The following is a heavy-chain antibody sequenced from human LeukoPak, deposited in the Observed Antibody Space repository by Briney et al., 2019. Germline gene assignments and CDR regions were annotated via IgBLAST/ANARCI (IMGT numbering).Heavy chain of an antibody. Sequence: SETLSLTCAVYGGSFSGYYWSWIRQPPGKGLEWIGEINRSGSTNYNPSLKSRVTISVDTSKNQFSLKLSSVTAADTAVYYCASRTYYYGSGSYYKPDYWGQGILVTVSS. D-gene: IGHD3-10*01. V-gene: IGHV4-34*01. CDR2: INRSGST. J-gene: IGHJ4*02. CDR1: GGSFSGYY. CDR3: ASRTYYYGSGSYYKPDY.